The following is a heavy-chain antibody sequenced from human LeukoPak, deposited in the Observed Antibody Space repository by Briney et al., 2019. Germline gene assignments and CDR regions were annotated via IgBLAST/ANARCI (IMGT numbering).Heavy chain of an antibody. V-gene: IGHV3-30*18. J-gene: IGHJ2*01. CDR2: ISYDGRNK. Sequence: GRSLRLSCAASGFTFSSYDMHWVRQAPGKGLEWVAVISYDGRNKYYADSVKGRFTISRDSSKNTLFLHMNTLRAEDTAIYYCAKDRTVGASYWYFDLWGRGTLVTVSS. CDR1: GFTFSSYD. D-gene: IGHD1-26*01. CDR3: AKDRTVGASYWYFDL.